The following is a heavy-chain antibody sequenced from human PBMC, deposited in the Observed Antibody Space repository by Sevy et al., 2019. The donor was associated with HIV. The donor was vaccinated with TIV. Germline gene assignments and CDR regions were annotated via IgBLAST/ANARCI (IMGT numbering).Heavy chain of an antibody. Sequence: ASVKVSCKASGYTFTSYGISWVRQAPGQGLEWMGWISAYNGNTNYAQKLQGRVTMTTDTSTSTAYMELRSLRSDDTAGYYCARGGYYDSSGYSPSTNHFQHWGQGTLVTVSS. V-gene: IGHV1-18*01. CDR3: ARGGYYDSSGYSPSTNHFQH. J-gene: IGHJ1*01. D-gene: IGHD3-22*01. CDR1: GYTFTSYG. CDR2: ISAYNGNT.